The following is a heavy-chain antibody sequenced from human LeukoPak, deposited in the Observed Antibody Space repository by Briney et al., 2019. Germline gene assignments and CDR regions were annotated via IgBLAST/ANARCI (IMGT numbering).Heavy chain of an antibody. CDR2: ISSSGSTI. D-gene: IGHD1-26*01. CDR1: GFTSGAYY. Sequence: GGSLRPSCAASGFTSGAYYMSWFGKAPGKGLEWVSYISSSGSTIYYADSVKGRFTISRDNAKNSLYLQMNSLRAEDTAVYYCASEVGAKGDDYWGQGTLVTVSS. V-gene: IGHV3-11*04. CDR3: ASEVGAKGDDY. J-gene: IGHJ4*02.